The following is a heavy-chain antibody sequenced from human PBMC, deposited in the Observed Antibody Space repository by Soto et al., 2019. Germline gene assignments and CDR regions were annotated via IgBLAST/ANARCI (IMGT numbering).Heavy chain of an antibody. CDR3: TRQSIAARPGDYYYYSYMDV. CDR2: IRSKANSYAT. D-gene: IGHD6-6*01. CDR1: GFTFSGSA. J-gene: IGHJ6*03. V-gene: IGHV3-73*01. Sequence: GGSLRLSCAASGFTFSGSAMHWVRQASGKGLEWVGRIRSKANSYATAYAASVKGRFTISRDDSKNTAYLQMNSLKTGDTAVYYCTRQSIAARPGDYYYYSYMDVWGKGTTVTVS.